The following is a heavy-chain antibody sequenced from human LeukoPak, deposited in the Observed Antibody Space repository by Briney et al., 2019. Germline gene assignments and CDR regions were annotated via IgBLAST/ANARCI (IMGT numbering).Heavy chain of an antibody. CDR3: AKDMRDDGDYGRGGFDY. J-gene: IGHJ4*02. Sequence: GRSLRLSCAASGFTFDDYAMHWVRQAPGKGLEWVSGISWNSGSIGYADSVKGRFTISRDNAKNSLYLQMNSLRAEDMALYYCAKDMRDDGDYGRGGFDYWGQGTLVTVSS. D-gene: IGHD4-17*01. V-gene: IGHV3-9*03. CDR1: GFTFDDYA. CDR2: ISWNSGSI.